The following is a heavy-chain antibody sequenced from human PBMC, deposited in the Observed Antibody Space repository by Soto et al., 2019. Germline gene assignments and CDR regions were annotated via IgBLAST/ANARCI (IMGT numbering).Heavy chain of an antibody. CDR3: AWAVVVTPSPLGYFQQ. CDR2: IIPIFGTA. Sequence: QVQLVQSGAEVKKPGSSVKVSCKASGGTFSSYAISWVRQAPGQGLEWMGGIIPIFGTANYAQKFQGSVTIPADGSTSTADMERSGLRPEVRAVYSGAWAVVVTPSPLGYFQQWAQGTLLTVSA. V-gene: IGHV1-69*12. J-gene: IGHJ1*01. CDR1: GGTFSSYA. D-gene: IGHD2-21*02.